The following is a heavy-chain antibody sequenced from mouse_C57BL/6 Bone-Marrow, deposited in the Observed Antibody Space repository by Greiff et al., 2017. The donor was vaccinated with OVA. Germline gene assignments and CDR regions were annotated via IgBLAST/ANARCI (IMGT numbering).Heavy chain of an antibody. CDR1: GFTFTDYY. Sequence: VQLQQSGAELVRPGASVKLSCTASGFTFTDYYMHWVKQRPEQGLEWIGRIDPEDGDTEYAPKFQGKATLTADTSSTTAYLQLSSLTSEDAAVYYCTTWWLLHYWGQGTTLTVSS. CDR3: TTWWLLHY. V-gene: IGHV14-1*01. D-gene: IGHD2-3*01. J-gene: IGHJ2*01. CDR2: IDPEDGDT.